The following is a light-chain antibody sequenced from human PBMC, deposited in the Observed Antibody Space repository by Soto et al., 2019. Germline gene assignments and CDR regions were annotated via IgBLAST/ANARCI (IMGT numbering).Light chain of an antibody. V-gene: IGKV3-20*01. CDR2: GAS. Sequence: ELVLTQSPGTLSLSPGERATLSCRASQSVSSSYLAWYQQKPGQAPRLLIYGASSRATGIPDRFSGSGSGTDFTLTISRLEPEDFAVYYCQQYGSGTWTFCQGTKVEIK. J-gene: IGKJ1*01. CDR3: QQYGSGTWT. CDR1: QSVSSSY.